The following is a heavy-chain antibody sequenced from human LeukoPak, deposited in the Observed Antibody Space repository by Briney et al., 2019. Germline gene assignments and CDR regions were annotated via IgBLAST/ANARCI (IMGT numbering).Heavy chain of an antibody. V-gene: IGHV4-30-4*08. J-gene: IGHJ5*02. CDR3: ARAPYDFWSGYRGRWFDP. D-gene: IGHD3-3*01. CDR2: LYYSGST. Sequence: PSQTLSLTCTVSGGSISSGDYYWSWIRQPPGKGLEWIGYLYYSGSTYYNPSLKSRVTISVDTSKNQFSLKLSSVTAADTAVYYCARAPYDFWSGYRGRWFDPWGQGTLVTVSS. CDR1: GGSISSGDYY.